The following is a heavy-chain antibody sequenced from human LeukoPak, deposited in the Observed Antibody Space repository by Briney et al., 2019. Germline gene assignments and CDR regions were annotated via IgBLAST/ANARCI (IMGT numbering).Heavy chain of an antibody. CDR1: GYSFTSYW. V-gene: IGHV5-51*01. Sequence: GESLKISCKGSGYSFTSYWIGRVRQMPGKGLEWMGIIYPGDSETKYSPSFQGQVTISVDKSINTAYLQWSSLKASDTAMYYCARGSSSSWDYWGQGALVTVSS. CDR2: IYPGDSET. J-gene: IGHJ4*02. D-gene: IGHD6-6*01. CDR3: ARGSSSSWDY.